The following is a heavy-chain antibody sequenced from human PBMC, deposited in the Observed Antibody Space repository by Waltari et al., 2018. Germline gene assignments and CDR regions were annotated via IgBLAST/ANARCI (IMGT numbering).Heavy chain of an antibody. J-gene: IGHJ4*02. D-gene: IGHD3-10*01. CDR3: ARGLEYYGAGNHRPLGY. CDR2: IKQDGRDE. V-gene: IGHV3-7*01. Sequence: EVQLVEAGGGLVQPGGSLRLSCAASGFTFSNYWMNWARQAPGKGLEWVANIKQDGRDEKYVESVKGRFIIARDNAKNSLYLQMNSLRAEDTAVYYCARGLEYYGAGNHRPLGYWGQGTLVSVSS. CDR1: GFTFSNYW.